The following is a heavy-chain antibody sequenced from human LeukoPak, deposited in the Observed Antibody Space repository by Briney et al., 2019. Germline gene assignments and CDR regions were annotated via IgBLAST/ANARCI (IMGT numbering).Heavy chain of an antibody. V-gene: IGHV1-69*13. CDR2: VIPIFGTA. CDR3: ARAPHPNYYDSSGYLGYYFDY. CDR1: GGSFSTFA. Sequence: SVTVSCKASGGSFSTFAIGWVRQAPGQGLEWMGGVIPIFGTANYAQRFQGRLTITADESTTTAYMEVSNLRSEDTAVYFCARAPHPNYYDSSGYLGYYFDYWGQGTLVTVSS. D-gene: IGHD3-22*01. J-gene: IGHJ4*02.